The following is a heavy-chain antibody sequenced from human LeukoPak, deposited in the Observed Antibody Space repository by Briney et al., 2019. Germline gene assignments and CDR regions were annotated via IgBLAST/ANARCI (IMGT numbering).Heavy chain of an antibody. Sequence: ASVKVSCKASGGTFSSYAISWVRQAPGQGLEWMGGIIPIFGTANYAQKFQGRVTITADESTSTAYMELSSLRSEDTAVYYCARDRNLLLQWPYYYYMDVWGKGTTVTVSS. D-gene: IGHD2-15*01. V-gene: IGHV1-69*01. J-gene: IGHJ6*03. CDR3: ARDRNLLLQWPYYYYMDV. CDR1: GGTFSSYA. CDR2: IIPIFGTA.